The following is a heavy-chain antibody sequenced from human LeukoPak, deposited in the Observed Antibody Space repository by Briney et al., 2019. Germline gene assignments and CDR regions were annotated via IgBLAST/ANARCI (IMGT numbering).Heavy chain of an antibody. CDR3: AKRTIIHDYSNLDY. V-gene: IGHV3-21*04. Sequence: GGSLRLSCAASGFTFSSYSMNWVRQAPGKGLEWVSSISSSSSYIYYADSVKGRFTISRDNAKNSLYLQMNSLRAEDTAVYYCAKRTIIHDYSNLDYWGQGTLVTVSS. CDR2: ISSSSSYI. CDR1: GFTFSSYS. D-gene: IGHD4-11*01. J-gene: IGHJ4*02.